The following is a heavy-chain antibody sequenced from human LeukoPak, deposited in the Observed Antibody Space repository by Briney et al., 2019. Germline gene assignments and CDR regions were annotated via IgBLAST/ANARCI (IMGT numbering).Heavy chain of an antibody. V-gene: IGHV1-69*06. D-gene: IGHD6-19*01. CDR1: GGTFSSYA. J-gene: IGHJ5*02. CDR3: ARVRWAVAGTGRLWFDP. Sequence: ASVKVSCKASGGTFSSYAIDWVRQAPGQGLEWMGGIIPMFGTTNYAQKFQGRVTITADKSTTTAYMELRSLRSEDTAMYYCARVRWAVAGTGRLWFDPWGQGTLVTVPS. CDR2: IIPMFGTT.